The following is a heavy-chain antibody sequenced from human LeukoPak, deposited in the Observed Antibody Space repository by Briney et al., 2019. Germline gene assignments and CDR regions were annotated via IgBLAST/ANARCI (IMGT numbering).Heavy chain of an antibody. J-gene: IGHJ4*02. V-gene: IGHV4-34*01. Sequence: SETLSLTCAVYGGSFSGYYWSWIRQPPGKGLEWIGEINHNGSTNYNPSLKSRVTISVDTSKNQFSLKLSSVTAADTAVYYCARGHDSSGRVDYWGQGTLVTVSS. CDR3: ARGHDSSGRVDY. D-gene: IGHD3-22*01. CDR2: INHNGST. CDR1: GGSFSGYY.